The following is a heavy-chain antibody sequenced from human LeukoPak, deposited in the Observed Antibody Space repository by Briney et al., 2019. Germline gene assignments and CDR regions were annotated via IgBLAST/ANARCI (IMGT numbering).Heavy chain of an antibody. J-gene: IGHJ6*03. V-gene: IGHV1-69*05. CDR2: IIPIFGTA. CDR3: ARGGSGNEVSYYYYMDV. CDR1: GGTFSSYA. D-gene: IGHD1-1*01. Sequence: GASVKVSCKASGGTFSSYAISWVRQAPGQGLEWMGGIIPIFGTANYAQKFQGRVTITTDESTSTAYMELSSLRSEDTAVYYCARGGSGNEVSYYYYMDVWGKGTTVTVSS.